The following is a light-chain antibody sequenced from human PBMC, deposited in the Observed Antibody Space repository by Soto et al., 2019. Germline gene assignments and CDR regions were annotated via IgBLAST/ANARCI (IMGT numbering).Light chain of an antibody. CDR1: QSVSSY. V-gene: IGKV3-11*01. Sequence: EIVLTQSPATLSLSPGERATLSCRASQSVSSYLAWYQQKPGQAPTLLIYDASNRATGIPARFSGSGSGSDFTLTISSLEPEDFAVYYCQQRSDWPITFGQGTRLAIK. J-gene: IGKJ5*01. CDR3: QQRSDWPIT. CDR2: DAS.